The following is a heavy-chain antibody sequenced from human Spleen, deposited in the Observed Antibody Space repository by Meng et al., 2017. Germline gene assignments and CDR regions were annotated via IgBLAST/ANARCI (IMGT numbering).Heavy chain of an antibody. CDR1: GASISSNSYY. Sequence: SETLSLTCTVSGASISSNSYYWSWIRQPAGKGLEWIGRIYVSGSTNYNPSLKSRVTISVDTAKNQFSLRLSSVTAADTAVYYCASIRGYSYGSPNDYWGQGTLVTVSS. CDR2: IYVSGST. CDR3: ASIRGYSYGSPNDY. V-gene: IGHV4-61*02. J-gene: IGHJ4*02. D-gene: IGHD5-18*01.